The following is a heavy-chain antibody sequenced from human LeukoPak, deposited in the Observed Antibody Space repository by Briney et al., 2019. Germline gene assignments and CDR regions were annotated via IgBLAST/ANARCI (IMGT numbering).Heavy chain of an antibody. CDR3: ARISDYDSSYYYYYYMDV. D-gene: IGHD5-12*01. Sequence: PSETLSLTCTVSGGSISSYYWSWIRQPPGKGLEWIGYIYYSGSTNYNPSLKSRVTISVDTSKNQFSLKLSSVTAADTAVYYCARISDYDSSYYYYYYMDVWGKGTTVTVSS. CDR1: GGSISSYY. V-gene: IGHV4-59*01. CDR2: IYYSGST. J-gene: IGHJ6*03.